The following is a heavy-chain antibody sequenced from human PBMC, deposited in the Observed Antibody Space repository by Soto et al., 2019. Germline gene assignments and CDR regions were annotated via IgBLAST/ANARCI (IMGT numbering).Heavy chain of an antibody. CDR3: ARDRGSGYVGGDY. J-gene: IGHJ4*02. CDR2: ISSSSSTI. Sequence: EVQLVESGGGLVQPGGSLRLSCAASGFTFSSYSMNWVRQAPGKGLEWVSYISSSSSTIYYADSVKGRFTISRDNAKNSLYLQMNSLRAEDTAVYYCARDRGSGYVGGDYWGQGTLVTVSS. V-gene: IGHV3-48*01. D-gene: IGHD5-12*01. CDR1: GFTFSSYS.